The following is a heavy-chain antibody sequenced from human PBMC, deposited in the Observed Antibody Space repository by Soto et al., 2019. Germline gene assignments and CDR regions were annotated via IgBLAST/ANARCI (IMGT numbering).Heavy chain of an antibody. CDR3: EGKGRGKYYVDY. V-gene: IGHV4-31*02. CDR1: GVTISSGGYY. J-gene: IGHJ4*02. CDR2: KYYGGST. D-gene: IGHD3-16*01. Sequence: QVQLQESGPGLVKPSQTPSLTCSVSGVTISSGGYYWSWIRQPPGKGLEWIGYKYYGGSTYYNPSLKSRVTMSVDTSQNQFYMKLNSVTAADKEVYYCEGKGRGKYYVDYWGQGTLVTVSS.